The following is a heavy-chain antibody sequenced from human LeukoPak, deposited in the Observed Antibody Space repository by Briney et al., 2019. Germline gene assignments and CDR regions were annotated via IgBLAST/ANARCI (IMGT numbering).Heavy chain of an antibody. CDR3: ARDETYTSGWQPNHYYYYMDI. V-gene: IGHV4-4*07. D-gene: IGHD6-19*01. CDR2: IYVSGST. CDR1: GASISSYY. J-gene: IGHJ6*03. Sequence: SETLSLTCTVSGASISSYYWSWIRQPAGKGLEWIGRIYVSGSTTYNPSLESRVTISLDTSKNQISLRLTSMTAADTAVYYCARDETYTSGWQPNHYYYYMDIWGKGTTVTVSS.